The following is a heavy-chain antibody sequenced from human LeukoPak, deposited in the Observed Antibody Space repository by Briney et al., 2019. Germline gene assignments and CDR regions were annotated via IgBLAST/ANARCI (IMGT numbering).Heavy chain of an antibody. CDR2: ISSNGGST. V-gene: IGHV3-64*01. CDR1: GFTFSSYA. Sequence: PGGSLRLSCAASGFTFSSYAMHWVRQAPGKGLEYVSAISSNGGSTYYANSVKGRFTISRDNSKNTLYLQMGSLRAEDMAVYYCARVAVPGIWYFDLWGRGTLVTGSS. CDR3: ARVAVPGIWYFDL. D-gene: IGHD6-19*01. J-gene: IGHJ2*01.